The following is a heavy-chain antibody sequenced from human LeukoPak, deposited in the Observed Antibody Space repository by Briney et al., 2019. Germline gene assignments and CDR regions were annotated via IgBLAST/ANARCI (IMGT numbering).Heavy chain of an antibody. Sequence: PGESLKISCKGSGYSFTNYWIVWVRQMPGKGLEWMGISDPGASNTLYNPSFQGQVTVSADKSVTTAYLQWSSLKASDTALYFCARQSNLDYSNSAGYFDYWGQGTLVTVSS. D-gene: IGHD4-11*01. CDR2: SDPGASNT. J-gene: IGHJ4*02. CDR1: GYSFTNYW. V-gene: IGHV5-51*01. CDR3: ARQSNLDYSNSAGYFDY.